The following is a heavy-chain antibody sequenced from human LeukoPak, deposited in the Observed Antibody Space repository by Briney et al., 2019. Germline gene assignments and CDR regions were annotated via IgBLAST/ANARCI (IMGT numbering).Heavy chain of an antibody. CDR3: ARSDNAAHDY. D-gene: IGHD2-2*01. CDR1: GFTLSSSS. CDR2: IMPDGSEK. V-gene: IGHV3-7*01. Sequence: GGSLRLSCAASGFTLSSSSMNWVRQAPGKGPEWVANIMPDGSEKYNVDSVKGRFTISRDNAKKSLYLQMNSLRADDTAVYYCARSDNAAHDYWGQGTLVTVSS. J-gene: IGHJ4*02.